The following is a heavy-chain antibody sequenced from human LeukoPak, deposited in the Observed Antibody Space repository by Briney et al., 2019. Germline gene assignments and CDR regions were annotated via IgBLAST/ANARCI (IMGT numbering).Heavy chain of an antibody. V-gene: IGHV3-30*02. Sequence: PGGSLRLSCAASGFTFSSYGMHWVRQAPGKGLEWVAFIRYDGSNKYYADSVKGRFTISRDNSKNTLYLQMNSLRAEDTAVYYCAKGVKYYYDSSGYLSFDYWGQGTLVTVSS. CDR3: AKGVKYYYDSSGYLSFDY. D-gene: IGHD3-22*01. CDR1: GFTFSSYG. CDR2: IRYDGSNK. J-gene: IGHJ4*02.